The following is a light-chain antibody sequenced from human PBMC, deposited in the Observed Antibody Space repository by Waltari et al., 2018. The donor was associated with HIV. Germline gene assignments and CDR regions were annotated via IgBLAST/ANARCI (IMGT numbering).Light chain of an antibody. CDR2: RNN. Sequence: QSVLTQPPSASGTPGQRVTISCSGSGSIIRSHYVNWYQQLPGTAPELLIYRNNQRPPGVPYRFSGSKSGTSASLVISGLRSDDEADEYCASWGDDLSGPVVFGGGTKLTVL. CDR1: GSIIRSHY. J-gene: IGLJ2*01. V-gene: IGLV1-47*01. CDR3: ASWGDDLSGPVV.